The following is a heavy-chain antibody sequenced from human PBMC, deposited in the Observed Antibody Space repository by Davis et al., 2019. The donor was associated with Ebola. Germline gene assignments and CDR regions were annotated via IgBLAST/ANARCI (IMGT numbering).Heavy chain of an antibody. V-gene: IGHV4-34*01. CDR1: GGSLSGYY. CDR3: ASLHYGDYGEGDYYFDY. J-gene: IGHJ4*02. Sequence: SQTLSLTCGVYGGSLSGYYWNWIRQTPGKGLEWIGEVNHKGYTVYNASLKSRVTISIDTARNQVSLRLNAVSAADTAVYYCASLHYGDYGEGDYYFDYWGQGTLVTVSS. CDR2: VNHKGYT. D-gene: IGHD4-17*01.